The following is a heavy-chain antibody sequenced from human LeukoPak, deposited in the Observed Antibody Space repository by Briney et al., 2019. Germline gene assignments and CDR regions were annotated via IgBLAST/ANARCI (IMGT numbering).Heavy chain of an antibody. D-gene: IGHD2-21*02. Sequence: GGSLRLSCAASGFTFSSYSMNWVRQAPGKGLERVSSISSSSSYIYYADSVKGRFTISRDNAKNSLYLQMNSLRAEDTAVYYCARDSYCGGDCYPGIYFEYWGQGTLVTVSS. CDR3: ARDSYCGGDCYPGIYFEY. CDR1: GFTFSSYS. V-gene: IGHV3-21*01. J-gene: IGHJ4*02. CDR2: ISSSSSYI.